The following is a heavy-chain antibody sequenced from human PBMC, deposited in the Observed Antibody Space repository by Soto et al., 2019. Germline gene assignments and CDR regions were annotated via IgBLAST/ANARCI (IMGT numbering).Heavy chain of an antibody. Sequence: SETLSLTCTVSGGSISSNYWSWIRQPPGKGLEWIGYIYYSGSTKYNPSLRSRVTISVDTSKNQFSLRLSSVTAADTAVYYCARWFKYGEYTYYYYYMDVWGKGTTVTVSS. CDR1: GGSISSNY. CDR2: IYYSGST. CDR3: ARWFKYGEYTYYYYYMDV. J-gene: IGHJ6*03. D-gene: IGHD4-17*01. V-gene: IGHV4-59*01.